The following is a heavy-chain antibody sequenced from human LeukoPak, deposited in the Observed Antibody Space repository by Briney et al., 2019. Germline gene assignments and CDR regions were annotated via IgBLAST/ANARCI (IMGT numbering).Heavy chain of an antibody. Sequence: PSETLSLTCSVSGGSISSSSYYWGWIRQPPGKGLEWIGSIYYSGSTYYNPSLKSRVTISVDTSKNQFSLKLSSVTAADTAVYYCEQLEWPSGGESTDYWGQGTLVTVSS. J-gene: IGHJ4*02. CDR2: IYYSGST. CDR1: GGSISSSSYY. V-gene: IGHV4-39*01. CDR3: EQLEWPSGGESTDY. D-gene: IGHD3-3*01.